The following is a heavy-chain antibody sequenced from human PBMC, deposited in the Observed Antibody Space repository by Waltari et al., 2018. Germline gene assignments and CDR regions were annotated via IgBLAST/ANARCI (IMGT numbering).Heavy chain of an antibody. V-gene: IGHV3-21*02. CDR1: GFTFSIYT. CDR2: ISSSSLNI. J-gene: IGHJ3*02. Sequence: VQLVESGGGLVKPGGSLRLSCAASGFTFSIYTINWVRQAPGKGLEWVSSISSSSLNIYYAASVKGRFTISRYNSKKSLYRQINSLRAEDTAVYYCARDREVTKWSLIPDERRAFDIWGQGTVVTVSS. CDR3: ARDREVTKWSLIPDERRAFDI. D-gene: IGHD2-15*01.